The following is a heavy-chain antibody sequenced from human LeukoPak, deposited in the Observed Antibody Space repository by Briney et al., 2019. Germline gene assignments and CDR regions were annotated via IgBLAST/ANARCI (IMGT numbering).Heavy chain of an antibody. J-gene: IGHJ4*02. D-gene: IGHD1-26*01. CDR1: AATFSNGC. CDR3: TADRGWERRDLDY. CDR2: TKSRSGGGTT. V-gene: IGHV3-15*01. Sequence: GSLLLLCSASAATFSNGCMSWGRRAPRERLEWVVRTKSRSGGGTTDDAAPEKGRVTISRDDSKNTLYLQMNSLKTEATAVYYRTADRGWERRDLDYWGQGTLVTVSS.